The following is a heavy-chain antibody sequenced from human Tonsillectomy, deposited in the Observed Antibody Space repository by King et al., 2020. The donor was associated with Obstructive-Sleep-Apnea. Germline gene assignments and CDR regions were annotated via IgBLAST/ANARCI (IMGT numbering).Heavy chain of an antibody. D-gene: IGHD6-19*01. J-gene: IGHJ3*02. CDR3: TTDDTAVAFDAFDM. CDR2: ITTKTDGGTT. CDR1: GFTFSNAW. V-gene: IGHV3-15*01. Sequence: VQLVESGGGLVKPGGSLRLSCAASGFTFSNAWLIWVRQAPGKGLEWVGRITTKTDGGTTDYAAPVKGRFTISRDDSKNTLYLQMNSLKIEDTAMYYCTTDDTAVAFDAFDMWGQGTMVTVSS.